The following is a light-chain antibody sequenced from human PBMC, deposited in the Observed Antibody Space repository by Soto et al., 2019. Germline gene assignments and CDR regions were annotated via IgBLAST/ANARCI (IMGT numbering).Light chain of an antibody. CDR2: GAS. V-gene: IGKV3-20*01. J-gene: IGKJ1*01. CDR3: QQYGSSRT. Sequence: EIVLTQSPGTLSLSPGERATLSCRASQSVSSSYLAWYQQKPGQAPRLLIYGASSRATGIPDRFSGSGSGTDFTLTISRLEREDFAGYYCQQYGSSRTFGQGTKV. CDR1: QSVSSSY.